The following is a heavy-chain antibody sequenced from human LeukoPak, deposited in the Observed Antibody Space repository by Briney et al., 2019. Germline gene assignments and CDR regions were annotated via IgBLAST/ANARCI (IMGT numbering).Heavy chain of an antibody. Sequence: PGGSLRLSCAASGFPFSNYWMTWVRQAPGKGLEWVEWVANIKYDGSEIYYIDSVKGRFTISRDNSKNTLYLQMNSLRAEDTAVYYCAKGIAFDSSSWYSGDYWGQGTLVTVSS. V-gene: IGHV3-7*03. CDR3: AKGIAFDSSSWYSGDY. CDR2: IKYDGSEI. CDR1: GFPFSNYW. D-gene: IGHD6-13*01. J-gene: IGHJ4*02.